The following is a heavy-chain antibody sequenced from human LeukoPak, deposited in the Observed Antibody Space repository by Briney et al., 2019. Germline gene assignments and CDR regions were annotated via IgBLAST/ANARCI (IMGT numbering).Heavy chain of an antibody. CDR2: ISHSGTT. CDR3: ARTQLGVAVDY. D-gene: IGHD7-27*01. V-gene: IGHV4-39*01. CDR1: GGSVSISGYW. J-gene: IGHJ4*02. Sequence: ETLSLTCTVSGGSVSISGYWWGWIRQPPGKGLEWIGTISHSGTTFYKPSLKSRVTISADTSMNQFSLRLSSVTAEDSAMYFCARTQLGVAVDYWGPGTLVTVSS.